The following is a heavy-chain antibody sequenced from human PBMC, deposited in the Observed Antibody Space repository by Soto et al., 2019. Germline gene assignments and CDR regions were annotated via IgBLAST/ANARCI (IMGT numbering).Heavy chain of an antibody. D-gene: IGHD3-3*01. CDR1: GGSSKSGSYS. Sequence: PSETLSLTCTVSGGSSKSGSYSWSWIRQPPGKGLEWIGYVYHAGRTSYNPSPKSRVSISMDTSKNQFSLNLDSVTAADTAVYFCARDFAYFDSWGQGTLVTVSS. CDR2: VYHAGRT. CDR3: ARDFAYFDS. J-gene: IGHJ4*02. V-gene: IGHV4-61*01.